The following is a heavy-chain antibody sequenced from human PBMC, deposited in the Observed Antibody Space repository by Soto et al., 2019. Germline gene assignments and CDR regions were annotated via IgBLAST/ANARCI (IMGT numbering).Heavy chain of an antibody. V-gene: IGHV1-46*01. CDR3: AREENCSGGTCYCEYFHR. CDR1: GYLFTAYS. J-gene: IGHJ1*01. Sequence: ASVKVSCKASGYLFTAYSMHWVRLAPGQGLEWMGVVNPSGGSTKYAQNFQGRVTMTRGTSTTTIYMELSSLRSDDTAIYYCAREENCSGGTCYCEYFHRWGQGTLVTVSS. D-gene: IGHD2-15*01. CDR2: VNPSGGST.